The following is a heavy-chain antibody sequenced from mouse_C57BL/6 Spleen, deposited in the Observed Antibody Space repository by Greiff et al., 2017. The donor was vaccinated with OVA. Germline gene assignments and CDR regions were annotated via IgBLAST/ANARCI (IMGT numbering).Heavy chain of an antibody. CDR3: ARGRHYSNYGAMDY. CDR1: GYSITSGYY. D-gene: IGHD2-5*01. V-gene: IGHV3-6*01. J-gene: IGHJ4*01. Sequence: VQLKESGPGLVKPSQSLSLTCSVTGYSITSGYYWNWIRQFPGNKLEWMGYISYDGSNNYNPSLKNRISITRDTSKNQFFLKLNSVTTEDTATYYCARGRHYSNYGAMDYWGQGTSVTVSS. CDR2: ISYDGSN.